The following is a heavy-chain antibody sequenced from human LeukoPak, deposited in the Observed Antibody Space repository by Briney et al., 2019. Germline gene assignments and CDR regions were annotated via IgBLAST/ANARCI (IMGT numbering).Heavy chain of an antibody. CDR2: VYYTRST. D-gene: IGHD6-6*01. J-gene: IGHJ4*02. Sequence: SETLSLTCSVSGGSVSNYYWSWIRQPPGKGLEWIGYVYYTRSTNYNPSFKSRVTMFEDKSKNQFSLRLYSVTVADTALYYCARHFAYSSSSYFDYWGQGSLVTVSS. CDR1: GGSVSNYY. CDR3: ARHFAYSSSSYFDY. V-gene: IGHV4-59*08.